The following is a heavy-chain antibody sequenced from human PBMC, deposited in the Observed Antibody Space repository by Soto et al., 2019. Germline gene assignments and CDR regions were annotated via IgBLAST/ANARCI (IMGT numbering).Heavy chain of an antibody. Sequence: GGSLRLSCAASGFTFSSYEMNWVRQAPGRGLGWVSYISSSGSTIYYADSVKGRFTISRDNAKNSLYLQMNSLRAEDTAVYYCARGVDYGGNSYYYYGMDVWGQGXTVTVSS. D-gene: IGHD4-17*01. CDR3: ARGVDYGGNSYYYYGMDV. J-gene: IGHJ6*02. CDR1: GFTFSSYE. V-gene: IGHV3-48*03. CDR2: ISSSGSTI.